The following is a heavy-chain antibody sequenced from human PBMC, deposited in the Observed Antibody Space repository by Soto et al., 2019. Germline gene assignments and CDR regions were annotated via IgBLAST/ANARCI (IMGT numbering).Heavy chain of an antibody. Sequence: GESLKICCKASGYKFTTNWIGWVRQMPGKGLEWMGLIYPDDSETRYSPSFQGQVTISADKSISTAYLQWSSLKASDTAIYYCAKPYSAYDDYFDSCGQGALVPVSS. J-gene: IGHJ4*02. D-gene: IGHD5-12*01. V-gene: IGHV5-51*01. CDR3: AKPYSAYDDYFDS. CDR2: IYPDDSET. CDR1: GYKFTTNW.